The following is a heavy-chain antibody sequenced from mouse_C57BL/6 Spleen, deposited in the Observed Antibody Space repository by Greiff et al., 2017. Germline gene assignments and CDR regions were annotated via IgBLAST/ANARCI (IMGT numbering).Heavy chain of an antibody. CDR1: GYTFTDYN. D-gene: IGHD2-1*01. CDR2: INPNNGGT. J-gene: IGHJ2*01. CDR3: ARKGDIRYGNYFDY. Sequence: EVQLQQSGPELVKPGASVKMSCKASGYTFTDYNMHWVKQSHGKSLEWIGYINPNNGGTSYNQKFKGKATLTVNKSSSTAYMELRSLTSEDSAVYYCARKGDIRYGNYFDYWGQGTTLTVSS. V-gene: IGHV1-22*01.